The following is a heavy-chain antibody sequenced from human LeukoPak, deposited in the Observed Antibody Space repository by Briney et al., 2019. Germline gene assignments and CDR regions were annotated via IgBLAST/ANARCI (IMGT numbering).Heavy chain of an antibody. D-gene: IGHD6-13*01. J-gene: IGHJ4*02. CDR1: GGSISSGGYY. Sequence: TLSLTCTVSGGSISSGGYYWSWIRQPPGKGLEWIGYIYHSGSTYYNPSLKSRVTISVDGSKNQFSLRLSSVTAADTAVYYCARHLGNLYSSLDYWGQGTLVTVAS. CDR3: ARHLGNLYSSLDY. CDR2: IYHSGST. V-gene: IGHV4-30-2*02.